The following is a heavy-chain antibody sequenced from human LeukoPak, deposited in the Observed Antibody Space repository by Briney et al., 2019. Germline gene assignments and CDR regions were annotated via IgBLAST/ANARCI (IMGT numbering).Heavy chain of an antibody. CDR2: MFQNVNT. J-gene: IGHJ4*02. D-gene: IGHD3-22*01. V-gene: IGHV4-39*01. CDR3: VTPQWLTPTF. CDR1: GASIKSRSYF. Sequence: PSETLSLTCTVSGASIKSRSYFWGWVRQPPGTGLEWVGNMFQNVNTYYNPSLKNRVTISVDMSKNQFFVNLTSVTAADTAVYYCVTPQWLTPTFWGQGTLVIVSS.